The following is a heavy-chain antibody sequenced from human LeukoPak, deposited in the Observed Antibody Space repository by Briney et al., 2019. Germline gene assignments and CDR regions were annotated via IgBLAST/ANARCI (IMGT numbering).Heavy chain of an antibody. CDR2: ISGSGGST. Sequence: GGSLRLSCAASGFTFSDYYMSWIRQAPRKGLEWVSAISGSGGSTYYADSVKGRFTISRDNSKNTLYLQMNSLRAEDTAVYYCAKVRIAAAGTLFDPWGQGTLVTVSS. V-gene: IGHV3-23*01. J-gene: IGHJ5*02. CDR1: GFTFSDYY. D-gene: IGHD6-13*01. CDR3: AKVRIAAAGTLFDP.